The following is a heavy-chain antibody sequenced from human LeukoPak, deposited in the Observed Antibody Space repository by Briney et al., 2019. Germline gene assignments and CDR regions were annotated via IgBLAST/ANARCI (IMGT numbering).Heavy chain of an antibody. CDR1: GGTFSSYA. J-gene: IGHJ4*02. CDR3: ARVASSSSSWYDIDYYFDY. V-gene: IGHV1-69*05. D-gene: IGHD6-13*01. CDR2: IIPIFGTA. Sequence: SVKVSCKASGGTFSSYAISWVRQAPGQGLEWMGGIIPIFGTANYAQKFQGRVTITTDESTSTAYMELSSLRSEDTAVYYCARVASSSSSWYDIDYYFDYWGQGTLVTVSS.